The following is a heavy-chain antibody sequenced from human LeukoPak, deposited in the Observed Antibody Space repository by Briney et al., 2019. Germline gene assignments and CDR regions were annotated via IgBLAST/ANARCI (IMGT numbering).Heavy chain of an antibody. CDR1: GFTFSSYS. CDR2: ISSSSSYI. J-gene: IGHJ5*02. CDR3: ASLLWFGELYSP. Sequence: GGSLRLSCAASGFTFSSYSMNWVRQAPGKGLEWVSSISSSSSYIHYADSVKGRFTISRDNAKNSLYLQMNSLRAEDTAVYYCASLLWFGELYSPWGQGTLVTVSS. V-gene: IGHV3-21*01. D-gene: IGHD3-10*01.